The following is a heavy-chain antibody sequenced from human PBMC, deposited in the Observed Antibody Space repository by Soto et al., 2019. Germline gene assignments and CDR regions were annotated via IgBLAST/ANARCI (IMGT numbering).Heavy chain of an antibody. CDR1: GGTFSSYA. CDR2: IIPIFGTA. V-gene: IGHV1-69*13. J-gene: IGHJ3*02. CDR3: ATERQRFGGGIVGGLFDI. D-gene: IGHD3-16*02. Sequence: GASVKVSCKASGGTFSSYAISWVRQAPGQGLEWMGGIIPIFGTANYAQKFQGRVTITADESTSTAYMELSSLRSEDTAVYYCATERQRFGGGIVGGLFDIWGQGTMVTVSS.